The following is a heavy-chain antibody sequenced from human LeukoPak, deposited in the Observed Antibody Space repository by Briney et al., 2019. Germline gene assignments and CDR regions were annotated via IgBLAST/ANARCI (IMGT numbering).Heavy chain of an antibody. D-gene: IGHD4-17*01. CDR3: ARYGRIFDY. J-gene: IGHJ4*02. CDR1: GGSFSGYY. CDR2: IYYSGST. V-gene: IGHV4-59*01. Sequence: SETLSLTCAVYGGSFSGYYWSWIRQPPGKGLEWIGYIYYSGSTNYNSSPKSRVTISVDTSKNQFSLKLNSVTAADTAVYYCARYGRIFDYWGQGTLVTVSS.